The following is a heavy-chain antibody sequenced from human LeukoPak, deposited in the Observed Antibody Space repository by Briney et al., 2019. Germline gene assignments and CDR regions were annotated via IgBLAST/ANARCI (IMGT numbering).Heavy chain of an antibody. CDR2: ISWNSGSI. V-gene: IGHV3-9*01. D-gene: IGHD3-10*01. Sequence: GGSLRLSCAASGFTFDDYAMHWVRQAPGKGLEWVSGISWNSGSIGYADSVKGRFTISRDNAKNSLYLQMNSLRAEDTALYYCAKGPFLFGELPYWGQGTLVTVSS. CDR3: AKGPFLFGELPY. CDR1: GFTFDDYA. J-gene: IGHJ4*02.